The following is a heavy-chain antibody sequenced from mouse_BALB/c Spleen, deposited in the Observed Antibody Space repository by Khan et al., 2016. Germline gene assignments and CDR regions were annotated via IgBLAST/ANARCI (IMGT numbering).Heavy chain of an antibody. J-gene: IGHJ3*01. CDR1: GYTFTNYG. CDR3: AREGLYGSSQGAWFAY. V-gene: IGHV9-3-1*01. Sequence: QVQLQQSGPELKKPGETVKISCKASGYTFTNYGMNWVKQAPGKGLKWMGWINTYTGEPTYADDFKGRFAFSLETSASTAYLQINNLKNEDTATYFCAREGLYGSSQGAWFAYWGQGTLVTVSA. D-gene: IGHD1-1*01. CDR2: INTYTGEP.